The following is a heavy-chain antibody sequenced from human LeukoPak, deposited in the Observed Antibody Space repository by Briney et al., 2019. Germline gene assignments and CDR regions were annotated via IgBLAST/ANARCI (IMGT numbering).Heavy chain of an antibody. CDR2: IYSDGSST. V-gene: IGHV3-74*01. D-gene: IGHD2-15*01. CDR1: GFTFTSYA. J-gene: IGHJ3*02. CDR3: ARGEYCSGGSCYSAAFDI. Sequence: GGSLRLSCAASGFTFTSYAMSWVRQAPGKGLVWVSRIYSDGSSTNYADSVKGRFTISRDNAKNTLYLQMNSLRAEDTAVYYCARGEYCSGGSCYSAAFDIWGQGTMVTVSS.